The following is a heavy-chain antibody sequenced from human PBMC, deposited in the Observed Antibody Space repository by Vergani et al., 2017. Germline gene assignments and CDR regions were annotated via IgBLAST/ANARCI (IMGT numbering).Heavy chain of an antibody. V-gene: IGHV4-39*01. CDR2: MYYSGST. CDR3: ARRVGYCSTTSCYGWFDP. D-gene: IGHD2-2*01. CDR1: GDSISSSTYY. Sequence: QLQLQESGPGLVKPSETLSLTCTVSGDSISSSTYYWGWIRQPPGKGLEWIGSMYYSGSTYYNPSLKSRVPISADTSKNQCSLKLSSVTAADTAVYYCARRVGYCSTTSCYGWFDPWGQGTLVTVSS. J-gene: IGHJ5*02.